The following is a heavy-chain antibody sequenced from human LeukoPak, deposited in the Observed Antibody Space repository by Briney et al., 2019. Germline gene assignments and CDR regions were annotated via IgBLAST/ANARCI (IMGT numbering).Heavy chain of an antibody. D-gene: IGHD3-3*01. CDR1: GYSISSAYY. CDR3: ARAGRNFWSGPYYYYYMDV. CDR2: IYHSGST. J-gene: IGHJ6*03. Sequence: PSETLSLTCTVSGYSISSAYYWGWIRQPPGKGLEWSGSIYHSGSTYYDPSLKSRVTISVDTSKNQFSLKLSSVTAADTAVYYCARAGRNFWSGPYYYYYMDVWGKGTTVTVSS. V-gene: IGHV4-38-2*02.